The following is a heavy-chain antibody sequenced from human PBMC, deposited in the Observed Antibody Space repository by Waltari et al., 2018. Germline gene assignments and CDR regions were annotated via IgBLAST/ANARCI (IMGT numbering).Heavy chain of an antibody. Sequence: EVQLVESGGHLIQPGGSLRLSCAASSFNVSSYYMNWVRQAPGKGLEWVSLLYPAGNTYYADSVKRRFTFSRDNSKNTLYLQMNSLRAEDTAVYYCARGNTKYGMDVWGQGTTVTVSS. CDR2: LYPAGNT. CDR3: ARGNTKYGMDV. V-gene: IGHV3-53*01. D-gene: IGHD3-10*01. J-gene: IGHJ6*02. CDR1: SFNVSSYY.